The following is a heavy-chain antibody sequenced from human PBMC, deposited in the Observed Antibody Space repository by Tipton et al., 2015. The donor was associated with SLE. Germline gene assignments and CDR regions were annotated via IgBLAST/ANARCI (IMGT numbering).Heavy chain of an antibody. CDR2: VFYSGST. CDR1: GGSISYNY. J-gene: IGHJ3*02. CDR3: ARHRDGACCDAFDI. V-gene: IGHV4-59*01. D-gene: IGHD2-21*02. Sequence: TLSLTCTVSGGSISYNYWNWIRQPPGKGLEWIGYVFYSGSTNYNPSLKSRVTMSVDTSKNQFSLTLNSVTAADTAVYYCARHRDGACCDAFDIWGQGTMVTVSS.